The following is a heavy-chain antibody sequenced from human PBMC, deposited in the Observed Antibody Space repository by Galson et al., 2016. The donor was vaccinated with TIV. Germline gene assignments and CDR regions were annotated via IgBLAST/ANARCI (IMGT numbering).Heavy chain of an antibody. CDR3: ARGRGYCDTTSCYVDY. Sequence: SLRLSCAASGFTFSSYEMNWVRQAPGKGLEWVSYIIESGRSTYYADSVKGRFSISRDNAKNSLYLQMSSLRAEDTAVHYCARGRGYCDTTSCYVDYWGQGTLVTVSS. D-gene: IGHD2-2*01. CDR2: IIESGRST. J-gene: IGHJ4*02. CDR1: GFTFSSYE. V-gene: IGHV3-48*03.